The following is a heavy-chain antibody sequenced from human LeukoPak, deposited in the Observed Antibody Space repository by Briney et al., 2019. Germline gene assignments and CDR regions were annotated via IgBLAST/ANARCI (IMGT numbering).Heavy chain of an antibody. D-gene: IGHD5-12*01. CDR2: INPNSGGT. J-gene: IGHJ4*02. V-gene: IGHV1-2*06. Sequence: GASVKVSRKASGYTFIGYYMHWVRQAPGQGLEWMGRINPNSGGTNYAQKFQGRVTMTRDTSISTAYMELSRLRSDDTAVYYCARDRYSGYDGGDYWGQGTLVTVSS. CDR1: GYTFIGYY. CDR3: ARDRYSGYDGGDY.